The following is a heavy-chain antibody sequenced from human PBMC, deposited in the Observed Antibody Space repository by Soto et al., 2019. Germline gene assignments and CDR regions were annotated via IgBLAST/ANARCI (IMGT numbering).Heavy chain of an antibody. CDR2: MNPNSGNT. J-gene: IGHJ3*02. Sequence: ASVKVSCKASGYTFTTYDLNWVRQATGQGLEWMGWMNPNSGNTGYAQKFQGRVTMTRNTSIRTAYMELSSLTSGDTAFYYCARTAVAGTGGAFDIWGQGTMVTVSS. D-gene: IGHD6-19*01. CDR3: ARTAVAGTGGAFDI. CDR1: GYTFTTYD. V-gene: IGHV1-8*01.